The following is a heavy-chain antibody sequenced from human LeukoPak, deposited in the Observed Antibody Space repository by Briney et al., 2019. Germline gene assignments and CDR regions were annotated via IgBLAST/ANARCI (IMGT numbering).Heavy chain of an antibody. CDR1: GFTFRSYA. D-gene: IGHD5-18*01. J-gene: IGHJ4*02. CDR2: TSYDGSDK. CDR3: ETAGQYRFDY. Sequence: QTGGSLRLSCAASGFTFRSYAMHWVRQAPGKGLEWVAITSYDGSDKYYADSVKGRFTISRDNAKNTLYLQMNSLGAEDTAVYYCETAGQYRFDYWGQGTLVTVSS. V-gene: IGHV3-30*04.